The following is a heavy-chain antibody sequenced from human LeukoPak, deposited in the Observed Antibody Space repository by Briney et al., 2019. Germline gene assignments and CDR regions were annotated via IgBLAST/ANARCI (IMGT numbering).Heavy chain of an antibody. CDR3: ARDNGVVHGVYCMDV. V-gene: IGHV3-7*01. CDR2: IKQDGSEK. CDR1: GFTFSNYW. Sequence: GGSLRLSCAASGFTFSNYWMTWVRQAPGKGLEWVADIKQDGSEKLYVKSVRGRFTISRDNAKMSLFLQMNSLRAEDTAVYYCARDNGVVHGVYCMDVWGKGTTVTVS. D-gene: IGHD3-3*01. J-gene: IGHJ6*03.